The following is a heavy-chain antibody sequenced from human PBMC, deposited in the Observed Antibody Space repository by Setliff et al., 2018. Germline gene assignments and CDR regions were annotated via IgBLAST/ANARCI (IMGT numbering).Heavy chain of an antibody. CDR2: IYYSGST. D-gene: IGHD2-21*01. Sequence: TSETLSLTCTVSGGSISSSSYYWGWIRQPPGKGLEWIGSIYYSGSTYYNPSLKSRVTISVDTSKNQFSLKLSSVTAADTAVYYCARDCFSASSPNWFDPWGQGTLVTVSS. CDR3: ARDCFSASSPNWFDP. CDR1: GGSISSSSYY. V-gene: IGHV4-39*07. J-gene: IGHJ5*02.